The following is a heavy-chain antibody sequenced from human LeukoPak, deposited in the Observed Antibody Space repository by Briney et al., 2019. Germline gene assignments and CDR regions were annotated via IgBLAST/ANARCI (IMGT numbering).Heavy chain of an antibody. CDR2: VYYIGTT. D-gene: IGHD6-6*01. CDR1: GGSVKSPTSY. V-gene: IGHV4-61*01. CDR3: ARSSSRFYYYYGMDV. J-gene: IGHJ6*02. Sequence: SETLSLTCIVSGGSVKSPTSYWSWIRQPPGKGLEWIGNVYYIGTTSYNSSLKSRVTISVDTSKNQFSLKLSSVTAADTAVYYCARSSSRFYYYYGMDVWGQGTTVTVSS.